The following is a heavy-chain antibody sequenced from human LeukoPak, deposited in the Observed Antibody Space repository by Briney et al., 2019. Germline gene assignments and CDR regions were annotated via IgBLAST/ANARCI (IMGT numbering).Heavy chain of an antibody. CDR3: ARGVEAAGTDY. CDR1: GFXFSGYW. Sequence: GGSLRLSCAASGFXFSGYWMYWARQAPGQGLVWVSYIDSGGTGTNYADSVKGRFTISRDNAKNTLYLQMNSLRVDDTAVYYCARGVEAAGTDYWGQGTLVTVSS. CDR2: IDSGGTGT. J-gene: IGHJ4*02. V-gene: IGHV3-74*01. D-gene: IGHD6-13*01.